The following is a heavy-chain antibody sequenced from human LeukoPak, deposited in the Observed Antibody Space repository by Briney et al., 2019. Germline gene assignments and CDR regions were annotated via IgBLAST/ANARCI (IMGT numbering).Heavy chain of an antibody. V-gene: IGHV3-30*02. CDR2: IRYDGSNK. J-gene: IGHJ4*02. CDR1: GFTFSSYG. Sequence: PGGSLRLSCAASGFTFSSYGMHWVRQAPGKGLEWVAFIRYDGSNKYYADSVKGRFTISRDNSKNTLYLQMNSLRAEDTAVYYCAKDYAIFGVVIILLDYWGQGTLVTVSS. CDR3: AKDYAIFGVVIILLDY. D-gene: IGHD3-3*01.